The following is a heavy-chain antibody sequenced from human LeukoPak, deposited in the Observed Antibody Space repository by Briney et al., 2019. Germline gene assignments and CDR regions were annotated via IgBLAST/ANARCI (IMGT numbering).Heavy chain of an antibody. J-gene: IGHJ4*02. Sequence: SETLSLTCTVSGGSISNYYWSWIRQPPGKGLEWIGYTYHTGSTSYNPSLKNRVIMSVETSQNQFSLKVRSVTAADTAVYYCAREDSGYDYSPFYYWGQGILVTVSS. D-gene: IGHD5-12*01. V-gene: IGHV4-59*12. CDR1: GGSISNYY. CDR2: TYHTGST. CDR3: AREDSGYDYSPFYY.